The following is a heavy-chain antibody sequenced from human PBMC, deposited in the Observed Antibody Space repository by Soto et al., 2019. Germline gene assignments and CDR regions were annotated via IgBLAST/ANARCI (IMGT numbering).Heavy chain of an antibody. V-gene: IGHV4-30-4*02. CDR2: ITYRART. J-gene: IGHJ5*02. CDR3: AIGRGYNLLLDP. D-gene: IGHD1-1*01. Sequence: SETLSLTCTVSGGSISSGDYYWSWIRQSPGKGLEWIGYITYRARTNYNPSLQSRVTMSVDTSKNLFSLRLSSLRSEDTAVYYCAIGRGYNLLLDPWGQGTLVTVSS. CDR1: GGSISSGDYY.